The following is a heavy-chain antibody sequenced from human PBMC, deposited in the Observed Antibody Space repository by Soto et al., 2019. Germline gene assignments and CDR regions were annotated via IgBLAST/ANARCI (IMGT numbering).Heavy chain of an antibody. CDR3: TNTGTRSSVPEYLRY. Sequence: PGGSLRLSCAASGFTFSNYAMSWVRQAPGKGLEWVSGISGSGGDTYYADSVKGRFTISRDNSKNTLFLQMNSLRAEDTAVYYCTNTGTRSSVPEYLRYLGPGTQVTGSS. V-gene: IGHV3-23*01. CDR2: ISGSGGDT. D-gene: IGHD1-7*01. CDR1: GFTFSNYA. J-gene: IGHJ1*01.